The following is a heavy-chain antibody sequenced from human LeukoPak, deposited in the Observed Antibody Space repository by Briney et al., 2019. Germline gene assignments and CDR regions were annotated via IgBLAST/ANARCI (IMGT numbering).Heavy chain of an antibody. J-gene: IGHJ4*02. Sequence: PSETLSLTCAVYGGPFSGYYWSWIRQPPGKGLEWIGEINHSGSTNYNPSLKSRVTISVDTSKNQFSLKLSSVTAADTAVYYCARGWSYYCDYWGQGTLVTVSS. CDR3: ARGWSYYCDY. V-gene: IGHV4-34*01. CDR1: GGPFSGYY. CDR2: INHSGST. D-gene: IGHD1-26*01.